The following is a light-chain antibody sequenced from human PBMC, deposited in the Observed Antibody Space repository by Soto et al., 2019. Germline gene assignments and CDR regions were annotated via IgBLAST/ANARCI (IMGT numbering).Light chain of an antibody. V-gene: IGKV3-20*01. CDR1: QTVGSNY. CDR3: QQYLTSAQT. CDR2: AAS. J-gene: IGKJ1*01. Sequence: EIVLTQSPGTLSLSPGESATLSCRASQTVGSNYLAWYQQRSCQAPRLLIYAASSRATGIPDRISASGSGTDFTLTISRLEPEDFAVYYCQQYLTSAQTFGQGTKVDIK.